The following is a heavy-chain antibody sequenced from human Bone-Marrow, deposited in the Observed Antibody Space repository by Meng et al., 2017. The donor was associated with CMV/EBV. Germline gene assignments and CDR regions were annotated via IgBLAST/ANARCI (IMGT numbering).Heavy chain of an antibody. J-gene: IGHJ4*02. CDR2: INPSGGST. Sequence: ASVKVSCKASGYTFTRYYMHWVRQAPGQGLEWMGIINPSGGSTSYAQKFQGRVTMTRDTSTSTLYMELSSVRSEDTAVYYCARDQQWPRLPRYFDYWGQGTLVTVSS. D-gene: IGHD5-12*01. CDR3: ARDQQWPRLPRYFDY. CDR1: GYTFTRYY. V-gene: IGHV1-46*01.